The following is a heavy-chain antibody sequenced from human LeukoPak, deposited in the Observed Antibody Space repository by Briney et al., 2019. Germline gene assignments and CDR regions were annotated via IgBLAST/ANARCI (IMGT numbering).Heavy chain of an antibody. CDR1: GSTLGSLS. Sequence: GGSLRLSCEAFGSTLGSLSMNWVRQPQGKGREWVANIKQDGSEKYYVDSVKGRFTISRDNAKNSLYLQMNSLRAEDTAVYYCARVSVSGPEDYWGQGTLVTVSS. V-gene: IGHV3-7*01. CDR3: ARVSVSGPEDY. CDR2: IKQDGSEK. D-gene: IGHD2-15*01. J-gene: IGHJ4*02.